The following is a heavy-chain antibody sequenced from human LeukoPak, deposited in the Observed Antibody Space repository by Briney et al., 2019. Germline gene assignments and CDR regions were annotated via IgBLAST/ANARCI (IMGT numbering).Heavy chain of an antibody. V-gene: IGHV4-34*01. D-gene: IGHD3-10*01. J-gene: IGHJ4*02. CDR3: ARGVDYYGV. CDR1: GGSFSGYS. Sequence: SETLSLTCAVYGGSFSGYSCNSIRQPPGKGLEWVGEINHSGGTNYNPSLKSRVTISVDTSKKQFSLKLSSVTAADTAAYYCARGVDYYGVWGQGTLVTVSS. CDR2: INHSGGT.